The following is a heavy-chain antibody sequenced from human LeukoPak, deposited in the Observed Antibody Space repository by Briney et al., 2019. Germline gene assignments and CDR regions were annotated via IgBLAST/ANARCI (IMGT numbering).Heavy chain of an antibody. D-gene: IGHD1-26*01. V-gene: IGHV4-31*03. CDR2: SYYSGST. Sequence: SQTLSLTCTVSGGSISSGGYYWSWIRQNPGKGLEWNGYSYYSGSTYYNPSLKSRVTMSVDTSKNQFSLKLSSVTAADTAVYYCARDNRREELLFPDAFDIWGQGTMVTVSS. CDR1: GGSISSGGYY. CDR3: ARDNRREELLFPDAFDI. J-gene: IGHJ3*02.